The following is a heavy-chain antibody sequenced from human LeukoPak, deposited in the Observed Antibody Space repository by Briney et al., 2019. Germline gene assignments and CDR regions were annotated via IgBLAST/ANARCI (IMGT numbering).Heavy chain of an antibody. CDR2: IYSGGMT. CDR3: ARERRYCSGDNCYSGYDY. CDR1: GFTVSSNY. V-gene: IGHV3-53*01. D-gene: IGHD2-15*01. J-gene: IGHJ4*02. Sequence: GGSLRLSCAVSGFTVSSNYMNWVRQAPGKGLEWVSVIYSGGMTYYADSVKGRFTISRDTSNNTLYLQMVSLRYEDTAVYYCARERRYCSGDNCYSGYDYWGRGTLVTVSS.